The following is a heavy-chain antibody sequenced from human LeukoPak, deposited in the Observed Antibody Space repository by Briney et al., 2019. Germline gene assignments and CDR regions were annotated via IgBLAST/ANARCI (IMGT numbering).Heavy chain of an antibody. CDR2: INPNSGGT. CDR1: GYTFTGYY. J-gene: IGHJ1*01. D-gene: IGHD6-13*01. V-gene: IGHV1-2*02. CDR3: ARGVTSSSWSSYFQH. Sequence: ASVKVSCKASGYTFTGYYMHWVRQAPGQGLEWMGWINPNSGGTNYAQKFQGRVTMTRDTSISTAYMELSGLRSDDTAVYYCARGVTSSSWSSYFQHWGQGTLVTVSS.